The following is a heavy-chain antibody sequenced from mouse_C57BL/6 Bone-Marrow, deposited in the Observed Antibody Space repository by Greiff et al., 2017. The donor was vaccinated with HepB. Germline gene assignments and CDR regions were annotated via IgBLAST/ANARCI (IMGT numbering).Heavy chain of an antibody. CDR3: ARNPFLISYYFDY. CDR2: IHPNSGST. J-gene: IGHJ2*01. V-gene: IGHV1-64*01. Sequence: QVQLQQPGAELVKPGASVKLSCKASGYTFTSYWMHWVKQRPGQGLEWIGMIHPNSGSTNYNEKFKSKATLTVDKSSSTAYMQLSSLTSEDSAVYYCARNPFLISYYFDYWGQGTTLTVSS. CDR1: GYTFTSYW.